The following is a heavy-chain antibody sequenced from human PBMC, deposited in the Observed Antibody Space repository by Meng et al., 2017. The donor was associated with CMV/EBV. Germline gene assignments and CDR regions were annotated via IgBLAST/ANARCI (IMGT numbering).Heavy chain of an antibody. CDR1: GGSISSYY. J-gene: IGHJ4*02. CDR3: ARHGDTAMVVGIDY. D-gene: IGHD5-18*01. Sequence: GQVQGSLPGRVQPSETLSHTCIVSGGSISSYYRSWTRQPAGEGLEWIGRIYTIGGTNYTPSLKSRVTMSVDTSKNQFSLKLSSVTAADTAVYYCARHGDTAMVVGIDYWGQGTLVTVSS. CDR2: IYTIGGT. V-gene: IGHV4-4*07.